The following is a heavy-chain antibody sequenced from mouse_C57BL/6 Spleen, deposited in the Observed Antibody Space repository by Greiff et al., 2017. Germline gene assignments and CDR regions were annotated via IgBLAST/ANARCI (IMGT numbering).Heavy chain of an antibody. J-gene: IGHJ3*01. D-gene: IGHD1-1*01. CDR3: ARGGYGSSYAFAY. V-gene: IGHV1-39*01. CDR2: INPNYGTT. CDR1: GYSFTDYN. Sequence: HLVESGPELVKPGASVKISCKASGYSFTDYNMNWVKQSNGKSLEWIGVINPNYGTTSYNQKFKGKATLTVDQSSSTAYMQLNSLTSADSAVYYCARGGYGSSYAFAYWGQGTLVTVSA.